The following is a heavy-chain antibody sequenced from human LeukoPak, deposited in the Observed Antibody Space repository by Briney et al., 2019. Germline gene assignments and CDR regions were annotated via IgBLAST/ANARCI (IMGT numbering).Heavy chain of an antibody. CDR1: GGSISSYY. CDR2: IYYSGTT. CDR3: ARGNPTGYLIDY. J-gene: IGHJ4*02. D-gene: IGHD3-9*01. Sequence: SETLSLTCTVSGGSISSYYWSWSRQPPGKGLEWIAYIYYSGTTNYNPSLKSRATISVDTSRTQFSLKMTSVTAADTAVYYCARGNPTGYLIDYWGQGTLVTVSS. V-gene: IGHV4-59*01.